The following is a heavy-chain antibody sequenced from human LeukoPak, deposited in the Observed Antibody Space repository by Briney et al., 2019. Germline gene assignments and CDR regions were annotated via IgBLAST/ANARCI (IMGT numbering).Heavy chain of an antibody. CDR1: GFTFSDCD. Sequence: PGGSLRLSCTASGFTFSDCDMSWFRQAPGKGPEWVSSISYRTSHIYYADSVKGRFTISRDNAKNSLYLQMDSLRAEDTAVYFCGRAFPPLRTAAAGDYWGQGTLVTVSS. J-gene: IGHJ4*02. D-gene: IGHD6-13*01. CDR2: ISYRTSHI. V-gene: IGHV3-21*01. CDR3: GRAFPPLRTAAAGDY.